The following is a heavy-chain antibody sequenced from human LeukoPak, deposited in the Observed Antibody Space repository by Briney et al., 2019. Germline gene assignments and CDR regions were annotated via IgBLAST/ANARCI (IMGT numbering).Heavy chain of an antibody. CDR3: AKRYFCSSTTCYGFDS. D-gene: IGHD2-2*01. V-gene: IGHV3-30*18. CDR1: GFTFSSYG. Sequence: GGSLRLSCAASGFTFSSYGMHWVRQAPGKGLEWVAVISYDGSNKYYADFVKGRFTISRDNSKNTLYLQMNSLRAEDTAVYYCAKRYFCSSTTCYGFDSWGQGTLVTVSS. CDR2: ISYDGSNK. J-gene: IGHJ4*02.